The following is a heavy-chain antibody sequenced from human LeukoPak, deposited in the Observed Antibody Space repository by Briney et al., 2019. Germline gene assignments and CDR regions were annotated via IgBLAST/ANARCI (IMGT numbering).Heavy chain of an antibody. CDR3: ARQMVRGVIGSGMDV. Sequence: GASVKVSCTASGYTFTSYAMNWVRQAPGQGLEWMGWINTNTGNPTYAQGFTGRFVFSLDTSVSTAYLQISSLKAEDTAVYYCARQMVRGVIGSGMDVWGQGTTATVSS. V-gene: IGHV7-4-1*02. D-gene: IGHD3-10*01. CDR1: GYTFTSYA. J-gene: IGHJ6*02. CDR2: INTNTGNP.